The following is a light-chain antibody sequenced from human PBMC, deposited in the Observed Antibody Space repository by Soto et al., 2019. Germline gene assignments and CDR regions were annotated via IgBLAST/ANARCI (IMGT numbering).Light chain of an antibody. CDR1: SSDVGGYNY. CDR3: SSYTSSSTPRFYV. CDR2: DVS. J-gene: IGLJ1*01. Sequence: QSALTQPASVSGSPGQSITISCTGTSSDVGGYNYVSWYQQHPGKAPKLMIYDVSNRPSGVSNRFSGPKSGNTASLTISGLQAEDEADYYCSSYTSSSTPRFYVFGTGTKLTVL. V-gene: IGLV2-14*01.